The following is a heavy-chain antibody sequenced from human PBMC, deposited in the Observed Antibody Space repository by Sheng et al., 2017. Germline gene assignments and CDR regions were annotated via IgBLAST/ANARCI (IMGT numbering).Heavy chain of an antibody. Sequence: EVQLVESGGVVVQPGGFLRLSCAASGFTFDDYAMHWVRQAPGKGLEWVSLISWDGGSTYYADSVKGRFTISRDNSKNSLYLQMNSLRAEDTALYYCAKDGDSNYGPTYMDVWGKGPRSPSP. CDR1: GFTFDDYA. D-gene: IGHD4-4*01. CDR2: ISWDGGST. V-gene: IGHV3-43D*04. CDR3: AKDGDSNYGPTYMDV. J-gene: IGHJ6*03.